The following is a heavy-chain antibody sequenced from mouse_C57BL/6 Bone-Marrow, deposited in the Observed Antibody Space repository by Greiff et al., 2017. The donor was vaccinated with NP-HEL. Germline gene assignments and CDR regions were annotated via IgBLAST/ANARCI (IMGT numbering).Heavy chain of an antibody. CDR2: IYPGDGDP. V-gene: IGHV1-80*01. Sequence: QVQLQQSGAELVKPGASVKFSCKASGYAFSSYWMNWVKQRPGQGLEWIGQIYPGDGDPNSNGQFKDKASLTADKSSHTAYMQLSSLTSEDSAVYFCARGAYWGQGTLVTVSA. CDR1: GYAFSSYW. J-gene: IGHJ3*01. CDR3: ARGAY.